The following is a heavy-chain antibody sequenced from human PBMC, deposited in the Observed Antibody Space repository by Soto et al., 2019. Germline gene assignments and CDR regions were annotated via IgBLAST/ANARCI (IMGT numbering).Heavy chain of an antibody. Sequence: GASVKVSCKASGYTFTSYGISWVRQAPGQGLEWMGWISAYNGNTNYAQKLQGRVTMTTDTSTSTAYMELRSLRSDDTAVYYCARGYYDILTGYYSPVYYYYGMDVWGQGTTVTVSS. D-gene: IGHD3-9*01. V-gene: IGHV1-18*04. CDR2: ISAYNGNT. J-gene: IGHJ6*02. CDR3: ARGYYDILTGYYSPVYYYYGMDV. CDR1: GYTFTSYG.